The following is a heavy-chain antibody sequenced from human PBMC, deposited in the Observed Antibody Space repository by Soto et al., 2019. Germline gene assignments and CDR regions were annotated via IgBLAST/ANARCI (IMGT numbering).Heavy chain of an antibody. V-gene: IGHV4-59*01. J-gene: IGHJ5*02. CDR1: GGSISSYY. D-gene: IGHD3-10*01. Sequence: PSETLSLTCSVSGGSISSYYWSWIRQPPGKGLEWIGYFYYSGSTNYNPSLKSRVTISVDTSKNQFSLKLSSVTAADTAVYYCARVPGPWGQGTLVTVS. CDR3: ARVPGP. CDR2: FYYSGST.